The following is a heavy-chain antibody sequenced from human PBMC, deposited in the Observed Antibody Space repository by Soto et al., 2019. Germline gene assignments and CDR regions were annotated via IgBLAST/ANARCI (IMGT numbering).Heavy chain of an antibody. CDR2: LKSDGSGT. D-gene: IGHD3-3*01. Sequence: EVQLVESGGGLVQPGGSLRLSCAASGFTFSSYWMHWVRQAPGKGLVWVSRLKSDGSGTTYADSVKGRLTISRDNAKNTLYLQMNSLSAEDTAVYYCVRGDGDYDDGNGYLGRHWGQGTLVTVSS. V-gene: IGHV3-74*01. CDR3: VRGDGDYDDGNGYLGRH. CDR1: GFTFSSYW. J-gene: IGHJ4*02.